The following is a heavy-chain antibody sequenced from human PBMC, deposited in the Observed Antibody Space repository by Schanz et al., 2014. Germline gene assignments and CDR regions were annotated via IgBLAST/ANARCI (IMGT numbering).Heavy chain of an antibody. J-gene: IGHJ5*01. CDR2: ISGSGGST. CDR1: GFNFKAYA. Sequence: EAQLLESGGGLVQPGGSLRLSCAASGFNFKAYAMSWVRQAPGKGLEWVSGISGSGGSTYDADSVKGRFTISRDNSKNTLDLQMNSLRAEDTAVYYCSKDKQGSRSDDSCGQGALVTVSS. D-gene: IGHD2-15*01. CDR3: SKDKQGSRSDDS. V-gene: IGHV3-23*01.